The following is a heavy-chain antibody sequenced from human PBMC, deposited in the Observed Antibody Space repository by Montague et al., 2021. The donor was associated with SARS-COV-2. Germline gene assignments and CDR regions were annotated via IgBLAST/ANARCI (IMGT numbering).Heavy chain of an antibody. J-gene: IGHJ5*02. CDR3: ARATSVRGAVSWFDP. CDR1: GGSISSHF. D-gene: IGHD3-10*01. Sequence: SETLSLTCTVSGGSISSHFWSFIRKPQGKGLEWIGYINSNGGTNXNPSLRSRLTMTVDTSKNQFSLQLRSMTPADTAVYFCARATSVRGAVSWFDPWGQGILLTVSS. CDR2: INSNGGT. V-gene: IGHV4-59*11.